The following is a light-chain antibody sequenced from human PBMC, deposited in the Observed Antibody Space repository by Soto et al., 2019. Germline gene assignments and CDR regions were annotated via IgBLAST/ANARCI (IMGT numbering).Light chain of an antibody. CDR2: DVS. CDR3: CSYTCSSTMV. J-gene: IGLJ3*02. CDR1: SSDVGGYNY. Sequence: QSVLTQPASVSGSPGQSITISCTGTSSDVGGYNYVSWYQQHPGKAPKLMIYDVSNRPSGVSNRFSGSKSGNTASLTISGLEPEDEADDYCCSYTCSSTMVFGGGTKLTVL. V-gene: IGLV2-14*01.